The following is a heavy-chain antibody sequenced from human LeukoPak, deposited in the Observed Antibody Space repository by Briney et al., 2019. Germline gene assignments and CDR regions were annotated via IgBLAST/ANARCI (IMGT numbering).Heavy chain of an antibody. D-gene: IGHD3-22*01. CDR1: GFTFSSYA. Sequence: GGSLRLSCAASGFTFSSYAMHWVRQAPGKGLEYVSAISSNGGSTYYANSVKGRFTISRDNSKNTLYLQMGSLRAEDMAVYYCARQDYHDRSFDYWGQGTLVTVSS. V-gene: IGHV3-64*01. J-gene: IGHJ4*02. CDR2: ISSNGGST. CDR3: ARQDYHDRSFDY.